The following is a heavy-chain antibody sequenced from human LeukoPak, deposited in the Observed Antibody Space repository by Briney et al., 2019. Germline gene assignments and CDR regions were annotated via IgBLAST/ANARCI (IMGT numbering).Heavy chain of an antibody. CDR2: IIPIFGTA. Sequence: SVKVSCKASGGTFSSYAISWVRQAPGQGLEWMGGIIPIFGTANYAQKFQGRVTMTRNTSINTAYMELSSLRSEDTAVYYCASSVAGTWGFDYWGQGTLVTVSS. V-gene: IGHV1-69*05. J-gene: IGHJ4*02. CDR1: GGTFSSYA. CDR3: ASSVAGTWGFDY. D-gene: IGHD6-19*01.